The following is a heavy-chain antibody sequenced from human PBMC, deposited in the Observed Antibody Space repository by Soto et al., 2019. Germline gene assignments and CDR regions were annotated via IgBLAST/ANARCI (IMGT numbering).Heavy chain of an antibody. V-gene: IGHV4-34*01. CDR3: AGRFYGSGSYYSYYYYGMDV. CDR2: INHSGST. J-gene: IGHJ6*02. D-gene: IGHD3-10*01. Sequence: SETLSLTCAVYGGSFSGYYWSWIRQPPGKGLEWIGEINHSGSTNYNPSLKSRVTISVDTSKNQFSLKLSSVTAADTAVYYCAGRFYGSGSYYSYYYYGMDVWGQGTTVTVSS. CDR1: GGSFSGYY.